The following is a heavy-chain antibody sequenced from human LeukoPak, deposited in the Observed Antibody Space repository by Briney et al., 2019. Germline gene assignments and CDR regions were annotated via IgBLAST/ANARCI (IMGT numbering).Heavy chain of an antibody. J-gene: IGHJ4*02. CDR1: EFTFSAYW. CDR3: TVNLVAAAIGY. V-gene: IGHV3-74*01. Sequence: GGSLRLSCAASEFTFSAYWMHWVRQAPGEGLVWVSRIRGDGSMTNYADSVKGRFTISRDNAKNTLYLQMDSLKTEDTAVYYCTVNLVAAAIGYWGQGTLVTVSS. CDR2: IRGDGSMT. D-gene: IGHD5-12*01.